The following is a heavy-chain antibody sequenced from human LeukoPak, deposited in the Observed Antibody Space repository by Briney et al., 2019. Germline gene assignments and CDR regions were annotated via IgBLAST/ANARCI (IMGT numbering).Heavy chain of an antibody. CDR2: IYHSGST. CDR3: AREAGAIAQYNWFDP. J-gene: IGHJ5*02. D-gene: IGHD1-26*01. CDR1: GYSISSGYY. Sequence: SETLSLTCTVSGYSISSGYYWGWIRQPPGKGLEWIGSIYHSGSTYYNPSLKSRVTISVDTSKNQFSLKLSSVTAADTAVYYCAREAGAIAQYNWFDPWGQGTLVTVSS. V-gene: IGHV4-38-2*02.